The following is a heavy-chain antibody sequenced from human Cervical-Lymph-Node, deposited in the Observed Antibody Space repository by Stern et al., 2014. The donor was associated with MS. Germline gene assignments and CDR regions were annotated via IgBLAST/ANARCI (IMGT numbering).Heavy chain of an antibody. D-gene: IGHD1/OR15-1a*01. CDR3: ARSPEKIGEQGGGSFDY. CDR1: GGTFSSYA. Sequence: VQLVQSGAEVKKPGSSVKVSCKASGGTFSSYAISWVRQAPGQGLERMGGIIPIFGTANYAQKFQGRVTITADESTSTAYMELSSLRSEDTAVYYCARSPEKIGEQGGGSFDYWGQGTLVTVSS. J-gene: IGHJ4*02. CDR2: IIPIFGTA. V-gene: IGHV1-69*01.